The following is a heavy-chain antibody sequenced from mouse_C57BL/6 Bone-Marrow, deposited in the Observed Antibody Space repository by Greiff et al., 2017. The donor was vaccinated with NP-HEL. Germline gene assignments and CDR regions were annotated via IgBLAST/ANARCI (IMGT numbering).Heavy chain of an antibody. Sequence: EVQLQQSGPELVKPGASVKISCKASGYSFTGYYMNWVKQSPEKSLEWIGEINPSTGGTTYNQKFKAKATLTVDKSSSAAYMQLKSLTSEDSAVYYCAALAMDYWGQGTSVTVSS. CDR1: GYSFTGYY. CDR2: INPSTGGT. V-gene: IGHV1-42*01. J-gene: IGHJ4*01. CDR3: AALAMDY.